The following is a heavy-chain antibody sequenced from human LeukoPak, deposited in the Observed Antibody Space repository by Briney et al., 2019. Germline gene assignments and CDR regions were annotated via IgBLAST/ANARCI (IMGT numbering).Heavy chain of an antibody. CDR1: GGSISSYY. CDR3: VRGCCGNYWHFDY. V-gene: IGHV4-59*01. CDR2: IYYRGST. Sequence: SETLSLTCTVSGGSISSYYWSWIRQPPGKGLELIGYIYYRGSTNYNPSLKSRVTISVDTSKNQFSLKLSSVTAADTAVYYCVRGCCGNYWHFDYWGQGTLVTVSS. J-gene: IGHJ4*02. D-gene: IGHD1-26*01.